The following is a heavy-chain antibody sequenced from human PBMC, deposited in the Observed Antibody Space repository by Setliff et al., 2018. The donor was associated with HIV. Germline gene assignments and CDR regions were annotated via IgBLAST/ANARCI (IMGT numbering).Heavy chain of an antibody. CDR3: SRSGVPPYYYYGMDV. V-gene: IGHV1-18*01. D-gene: IGHD3-10*01. J-gene: IGHJ6*02. Sequence: ASVKVSCKASGGTFTNYAFSWVRQAPGQGLEWMGWINSYNGNTKFAQKFQGRVTMTTDTSTTTAFMELRSLKADDTGIYYCSRSGVPPYYYYGMDVWGQGTTVTVSS. CDR1: GGTFTNYA. CDR2: INSYNGNT.